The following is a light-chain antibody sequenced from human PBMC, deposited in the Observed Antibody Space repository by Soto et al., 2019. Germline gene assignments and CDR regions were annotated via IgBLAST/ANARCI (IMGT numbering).Light chain of an antibody. Sequence: VLTQPPSASGTPGQRVTISCSGSSSNIGGNTVNWYQQIPGTAPKLLIYSNSQRPSGVPDRFSGSKSGSSASLAISGLQSDDEADYYCAAWDDSLNRPVFGGGTQLTVL. CDR3: AAWDDSLNRPV. V-gene: IGLV1-44*01. J-gene: IGLJ7*01. CDR1: SSNIGGNT. CDR2: SNS.